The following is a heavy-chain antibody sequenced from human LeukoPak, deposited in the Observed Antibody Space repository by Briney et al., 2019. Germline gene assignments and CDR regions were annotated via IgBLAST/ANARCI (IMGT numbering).Heavy chain of an antibody. CDR2: ISAYNGNT. J-gene: IGHJ4*02. V-gene: IGHV1-18*01. D-gene: IGHD3-22*01. CDR3: AREVATYYYDSSGYYVY. CDR1: GYTFTSYG. Sequence: ASVKVSCKASGYTFTSYGISWVRQAPGQGLEWMGWISAYNGNTNYAQKLQGRVTMTTDTSTSTAYMELGSLRSDDTAVYYCAREVATYYYDSSGYYVYWGQGTLVTVSS.